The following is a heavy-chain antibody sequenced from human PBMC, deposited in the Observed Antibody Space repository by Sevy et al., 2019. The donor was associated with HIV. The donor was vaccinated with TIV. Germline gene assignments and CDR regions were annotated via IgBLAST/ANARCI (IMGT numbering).Heavy chain of an antibody. CDR2: ISYDGRTK. Sequence: GGSLRLSCSASGFTFRSFSMHWVRQAPGKGLEWVAAISYDGRTKQYADSVKGRFTISRDNSKSMLNLQMNSLRAEDTALYFCARDSARVIVPTAGFDSWGQGTMVTVSS. CDR1: GFTFRSFS. CDR3: ARDSARVIVPTAGFDS. D-gene: IGHD1-1*01. J-gene: IGHJ5*01. V-gene: IGHV3-33*01.